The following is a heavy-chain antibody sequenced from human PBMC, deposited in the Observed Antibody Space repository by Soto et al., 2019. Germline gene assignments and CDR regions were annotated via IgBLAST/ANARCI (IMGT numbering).Heavy chain of an antibody. Sequence: QVQLQESGPGLVKPSETLSLTCTVSSDSIAGENWWSWVRQPPGLGLEWSGEVFHTGGTNYNPSLKRRVNLEVDKSKNQFSLKLISATAADTAVYYCARVFSSGSGWMYYFDFWGQGTLVSVSS. D-gene: IGHD6-19*01. CDR2: VFHTGGT. CDR1: SDSIAGENW. V-gene: IGHV4-4*02. J-gene: IGHJ4*02. CDR3: ARVFSSGSGWMYYFDF.